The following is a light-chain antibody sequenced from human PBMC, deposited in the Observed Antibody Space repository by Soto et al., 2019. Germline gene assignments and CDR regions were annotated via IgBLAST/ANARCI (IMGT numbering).Light chain of an antibody. J-gene: IGLJ2*01. CDR2: DVS. CDR1: SSDVGGYNF. Sequence: QSALTQPRSVSGSPGQSVTISCNGTSSDVGGYNFVSWYQQHPGKAPKLMIYDVSKRPSGVPDRFSGSKSGNTASLTISGLQAEAEADYYCCSYAGSAVFGGGTKLTVL. CDR3: CSYAGSAV. V-gene: IGLV2-11*01.